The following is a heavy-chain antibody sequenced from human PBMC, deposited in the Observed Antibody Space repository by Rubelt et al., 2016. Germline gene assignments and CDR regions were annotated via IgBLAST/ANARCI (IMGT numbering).Heavy chain of an antibody. D-gene: IGHD4-17*01. Sequence: QVQLVESGGGVVQPGRSLRLSCAASGFTFSSYGMHWVRQAPGKGLEWVAVIWYDGSNKYYADSVKGRFPISRDNSKSTLYLQMNSLRAEDTAVYYCARENYGDYYFDYWGQGTLVTVSS. CDR3: ARENYGDYYFDY. CDR2: IWYDGSNK. V-gene: IGHV3-30*19. CDR1: GFTFSSYG. J-gene: IGHJ4*02.